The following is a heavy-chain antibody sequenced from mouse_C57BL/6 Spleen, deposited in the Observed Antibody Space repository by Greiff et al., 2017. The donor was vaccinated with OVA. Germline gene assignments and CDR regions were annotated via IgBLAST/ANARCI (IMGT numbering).Heavy chain of an antibody. Sequence: VKLQQPGAELVRPGSSVKLSCKASGYTFTSYWMHWVKQRPIQGLEWIGNIDPSDSETHYNQKFKDKATLTVDKSSSTAYMQLSSLTSEDSAVYYCARGAITTLGYFDYWGQGTTLTVSS. J-gene: IGHJ2*01. CDR3: ARGAITTLGYFDY. CDR1: GYTFTSYW. D-gene: IGHD1-1*01. V-gene: IGHV1-52*01. CDR2: IDPSDSET.